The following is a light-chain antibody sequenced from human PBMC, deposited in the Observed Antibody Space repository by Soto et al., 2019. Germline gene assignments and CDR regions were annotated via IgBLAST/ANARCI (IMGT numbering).Light chain of an antibody. Sequence: EIVMTQSPATLSLSPGERVTLSCRASQSVSSKLAWYQQKPGQAPRLLIYGASIRATDIPARFSGSGSETEFTLTISGLPSEDLAIFYCQQYSNWPYTFGQGTKPEIK. V-gene: IGKV3-15*01. CDR2: GAS. CDR1: QSVSSK. J-gene: IGKJ2*01. CDR3: QQYSNWPYT.